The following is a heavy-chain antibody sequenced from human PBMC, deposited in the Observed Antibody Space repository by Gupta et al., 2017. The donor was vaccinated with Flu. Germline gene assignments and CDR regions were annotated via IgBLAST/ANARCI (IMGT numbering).Heavy chain of an antibody. CDR1: SSKIYC. CDR3: ARRWGGYAYYEY. J-gene: IGHJ4*02. Sequence: SSKIYCWDWIRQPPGKGLEWIGAFCYTGTTYFNPSLKSRVTVSVDTSKDQFSLKLSSVTAADTAVYFCARRWGGYAYYEYWGQGTLVTVSS. D-gene: IGHD3-16*01. CDR2: FCYTGTT. V-gene: IGHV4-39*01.